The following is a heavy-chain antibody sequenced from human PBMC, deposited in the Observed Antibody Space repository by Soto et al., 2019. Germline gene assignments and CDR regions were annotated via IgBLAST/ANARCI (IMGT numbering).Heavy chain of an antibody. CDR1: GGTFSSHT. V-gene: IGHV1-69*08. Sequence: QDQLVQSGAEVKKPGSSVKVSCKASGGTFSSHTFSWVRQAPGQGLEWMGRIIPALGTATYAQKFQGRVTITADESATTVSMALNSLRSEDTAVYSCARPDFGDYWYFDLWGRGTLVTVSS. J-gene: IGHJ2*01. CDR2: IIPALGTA. D-gene: IGHD4-17*01. CDR3: ARPDFGDYWYFDL.